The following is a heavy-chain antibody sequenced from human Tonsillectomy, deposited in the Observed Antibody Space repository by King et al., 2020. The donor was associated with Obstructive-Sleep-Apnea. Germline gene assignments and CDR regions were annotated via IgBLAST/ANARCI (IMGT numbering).Heavy chain of an antibody. V-gene: IGHV3-23*04. CDR1: GFTFSNYA. J-gene: IGHJ4*02. D-gene: IGHD5-18*01. Sequence: VQLVQSGGGLVQPGGSLRLSCAASGFTFSNYAMSWVRQAPGKGLEWVSAINTGGGTTYYAASVKGRFTISRDNSKNTLYLQMSSLRAEDTAVYYCAKRVDTAMVFDYWGQGTLVTVSS. CDR3: AKRVDTAMVFDY. CDR2: INTGGGTT.